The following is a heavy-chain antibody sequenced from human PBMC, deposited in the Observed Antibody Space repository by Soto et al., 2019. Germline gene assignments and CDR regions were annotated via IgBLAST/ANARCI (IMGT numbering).Heavy chain of an antibody. J-gene: IGHJ3*02. V-gene: IGHV3-21*01. CDR3: AREVGATAFDI. CDR2: ISSSSSYI. D-gene: IGHD1-26*01. Sequence: GGSLRLSCAASGFTFSSYSMNWVRQAPGKGLEWVSSISSSSSYIYYADSVKGRFTISRDNAKNSLYLQMNSLRAEDTAVYYCAREVGATAFDIWGQGTMVTVSS. CDR1: GFTFSSYS.